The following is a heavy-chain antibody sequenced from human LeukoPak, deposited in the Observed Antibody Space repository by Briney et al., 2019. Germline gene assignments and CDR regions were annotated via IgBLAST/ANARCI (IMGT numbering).Heavy chain of an antibody. CDR3: ASVLAKAMLTFYTDY. CDR2: ISSSGSPK. V-gene: IGHV3-11*01. D-gene: IGHD5-18*01. CDR1: EFNFSDYY. Sequence: GGSLRLSCRASEFNFSDYYMTWIRQTPGKGLEWLASISSSGSPKYYADSLEGRFTISRDNSKNSLFLQLNSLRPEDTATYYCASVLAKAMLTFYTDYWGRRTLVTVSS. J-gene: IGHJ4*02.